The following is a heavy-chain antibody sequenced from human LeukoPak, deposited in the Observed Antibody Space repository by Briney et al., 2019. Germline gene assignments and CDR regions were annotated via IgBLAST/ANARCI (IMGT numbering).Heavy chain of an antibody. D-gene: IGHD1-26*01. Sequence: GGSLRLSCAASGFTFSSYSMNWVRQAPGKGLEWVSSISSSSSYIYYADSVKVRFTISRDNAKNSLYLQMNSLRAEDTAVYYCARGGGGSYYFDYGGQGTLVTVSS. V-gene: IGHV3-21*01. CDR3: ARGGGGSYYFDY. J-gene: IGHJ4*02. CDR2: ISSSSSYI. CDR1: GFTFSSYS.